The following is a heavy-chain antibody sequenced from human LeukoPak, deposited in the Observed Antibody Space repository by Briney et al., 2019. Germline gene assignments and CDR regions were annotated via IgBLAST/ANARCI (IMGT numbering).Heavy chain of an antibody. D-gene: IGHD7-27*01. CDR2: INPSGGST. V-gene: IGHV1-46*01. Sequence: VASVKVSCKASGYTFTSYYMHWVRQAPGQGLEWMGIINPSGGSTSYAQKFQGRVTMTRDTSTSTVYMELSSLRSEDTAVFYCAREWGNKGFDYWGQGTLVTVSS. J-gene: IGHJ4*02. CDR1: GYTFTSYY. CDR3: AREWGNKGFDY.